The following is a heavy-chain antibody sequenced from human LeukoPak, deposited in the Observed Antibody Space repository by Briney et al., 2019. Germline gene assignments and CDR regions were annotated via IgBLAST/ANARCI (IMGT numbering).Heavy chain of an antibody. J-gene: IGHJ3*01. CDR3: AKDRTTVAIGAFDD. V-gene: IGHV3-9*01. D-gene: IGHD4-23*01. CDR1: GFRFDDYS. CDR2: ISWKSGSI. Sequence: PGGSLRLSCAASGFRFDDYSMHWVRQAPGKGLEWVSGISWKSGSIGYADSVKGRFTISRDNAKSSLYLQMNSLRPEDTALYYCAKDRTTVAIGAFDDWGQGTMVSVSS.